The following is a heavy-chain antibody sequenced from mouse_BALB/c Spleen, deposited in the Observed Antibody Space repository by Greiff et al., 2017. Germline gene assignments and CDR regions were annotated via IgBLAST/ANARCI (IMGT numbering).Heavy chain of an antibody. V-gene: IGHV3-2*02. D-gene: IGHD1-2*01. Sequence: VQLQQSGPGLVKPSQSLSLTCTVTGYSITSDYAWNWIRQFPGNKLEWMGYISYSGSTSYNPSLKSRISITRDTSKNQFFLQLNSVTTEDTATYYCARLFSAYGSYFDYWGQGTTLTVSS. CDR1: GYSITSDYA. J-gene: IGHJ2*01. CDR2: ISYSGST. CDR3: ARLFSAYGSYFDY.